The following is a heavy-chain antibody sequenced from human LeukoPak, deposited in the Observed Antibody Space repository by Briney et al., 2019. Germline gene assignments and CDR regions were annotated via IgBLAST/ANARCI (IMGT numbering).Heavy chain of an antibody. CDR2: ISSSSSYT. J-gene: IGHJ4*02. CDR3: ARGGGAAADY. Sequence: PGGSLRLSCAASGFTFSDYYMSWIRQAPGTGLKWVSYISSSSSYTNYAGSVKGRFTISRDNAKNSLYLQMNSLRAEDTAVYYCARGGGAAADYWGQGTLVTVSS. D-gene: IGHD6-13*01. CDR1: GFTFSDYY. V-gene: IGHV3-11*05.